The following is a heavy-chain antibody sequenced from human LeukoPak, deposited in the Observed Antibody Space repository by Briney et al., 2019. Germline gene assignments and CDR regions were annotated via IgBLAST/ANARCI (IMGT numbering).Heavy chain of an antibody. Sequence: GASVKVSCKASGYDFINYGISWVRPAPGQGLECMGWRSIYNGNTDYKLQGRVTMTTDTSTSTAYMEVRSLRSDDTAVYYCARGGPFPSGSSSREYYLDYWGQGTLVTVSS. CDR1: GYDFINYG. CDR3: ARGGPFPSGSSSREYYLDY. V-gene: IGHV1-18*01. D-gene: IGHD6-6*01. CDR2: RSIYNGNT. J-gene: IGHJ4*02.